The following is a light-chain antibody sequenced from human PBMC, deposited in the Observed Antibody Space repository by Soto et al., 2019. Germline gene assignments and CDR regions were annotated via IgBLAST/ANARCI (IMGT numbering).Light chain of an antibody. J-gene: IGKJ1*01. CDR1: QHIRTD. Sequence: EIVLTQSPATLSLSPGEGATLSCRASQHIRTDLAWYQQRPGQAPRLLIYGASARATGIPARFSGSGSGTEFTLTINSLQSEDFAVYYCQQYTAWPPWTFGQGTKVDIK. CDR2: GAS. V-gene: IGKV3-15*01. CDR3: QQYTAWPPWT.